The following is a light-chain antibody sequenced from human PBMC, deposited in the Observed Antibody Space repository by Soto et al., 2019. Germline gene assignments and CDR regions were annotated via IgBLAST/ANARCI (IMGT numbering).Light chain of an antibody. CDR1: QGISSW. Sequence: DIQMTQSPSSVSASVGDRVTITCRATQGISSWLAWYQQKPGKAPKLLIYAASSLQSGVPSRFSGSGSGADFTLTITDQQPEEFAVYYCQQHKNWRSITFGQGTRLESK. V-gene: IGKV1-12*02. CDR3: QQHKNWRSIT. CDR2: AAS. J-gene: IGKJ5*01.